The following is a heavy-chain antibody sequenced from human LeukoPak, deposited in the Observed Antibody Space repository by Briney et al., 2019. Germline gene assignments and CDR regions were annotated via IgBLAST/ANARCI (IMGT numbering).Heavy chain of an antibody. CDR1: GFTFDDYA. J-gene: IGHJ4*02. CDR2: ISWNSGSI. Sequence: GRSLRLSCAASGFTFDDYAMHWVRQAPGKGLEWVSGISWNSGSIGYADSVKGRFTISRDNAKNSLYLQMNSLRADDTAVYYCVRACGGDCYLGDYWGQGTLVTVSS. D-gene: IGHD2-21*02. CDR3: VRACGGDCYLGDY. V-gene: IGHV3-9*01.